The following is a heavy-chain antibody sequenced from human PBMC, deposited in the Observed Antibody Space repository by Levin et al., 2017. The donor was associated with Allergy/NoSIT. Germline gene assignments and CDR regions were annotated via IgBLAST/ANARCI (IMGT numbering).Heavy chain of an antibody. Sequence: SETLSLTCAVYGGSFSGYYWSWIRQPPGKGLEWIGEINHSGSTNYNPSLKSRVTISVDTSKNQFSLKLSSVTAADTAVYYCARRIGIRLRLGESPRAFDIWGQGTMVTVSS. D-gene: IGHD3-16*01. J-gene: IGHJ3*02. CDR3: ARRIGIRLRLGESPRAFDI. CDR2: INHSGST. CDR1: GGSFSGYY. V-gene: IGHV4-34*01.